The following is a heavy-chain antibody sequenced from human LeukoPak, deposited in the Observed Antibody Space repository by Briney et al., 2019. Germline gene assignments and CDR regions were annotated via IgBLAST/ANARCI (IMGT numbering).Heavy chain of an antibody. Sequence: GGSLRLSCAASRFTFSSYAMHWVRQAPGKGLEWVAVISYDGSNKYYADSVKGRFTISRDNSKNTLYLQMNSLRAEDTAVYYCARDRGGRRGYYDSSPGLDYWGQGTLVTVSS. J-gene: IGHJ4*02. CDR1: RFTFSSYA. V-gene: IGHV3-30-3*01. D-gene: IGHD3-22*01. CDR2: ISYDGSNK. CDR3: ARDRGGRRGYYDSSPGLDY.